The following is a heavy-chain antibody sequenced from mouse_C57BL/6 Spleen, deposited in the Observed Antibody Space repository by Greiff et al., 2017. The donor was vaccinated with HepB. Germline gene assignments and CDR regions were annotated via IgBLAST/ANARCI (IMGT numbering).Heavy chain of an antibody. Sequence: VQLKQSGPELVKPGDSVKISCKASGYSFTGYFMNWVMQSHGKSLEWIGRINPYNGDTFYNQKFKGKATLTVDKSSSTAHMELRSLTSEDSAVYYCARDDGGGYFDYWGQGTTLTVSS. CDR1: GYSFTGYF. J-gene: IGHJ2*01. CDR3: ARDDGGGYFDY. D-gene: IGHD2-12*01. V-gene: IGHV1-20*01. CDR2: INPYNGDT.